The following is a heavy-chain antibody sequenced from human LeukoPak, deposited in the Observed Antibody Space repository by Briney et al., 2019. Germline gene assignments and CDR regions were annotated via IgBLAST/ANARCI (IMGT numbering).Heavy chain of an antibody. CDR3: AIAARHSMDV. CDR2: IYYSGST. J-gene: IGHJ6*03. V-gene: IGHV4-59*11. CDR1: GGSISSHY. Sequence: SETLSLTCTVSGGSISSHYWSWVRHPPGKGVEWIGYIYYSGSTNYNPPLKGRVTISVDTSKNQFSLKLSTVTAADTAVYYCAIAARHSMDVWGKGTTVTVSS. D-gene: IGHD6-6*01.